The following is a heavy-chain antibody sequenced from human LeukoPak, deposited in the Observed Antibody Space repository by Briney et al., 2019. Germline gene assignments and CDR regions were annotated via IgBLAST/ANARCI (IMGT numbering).Heavy chain of an antibody. J-gene: IGHJ4*02. Sequence: GGSLRLSCAASGFPVINTYMTWVRQAPGKGLEWVSTIYSGGSTYYADSVKGRFTISRDNSKNTLFLQMNSLRVEDTAVYYCAKAPYRYSSSWYGYYFDYWGQGTLVTVSS. CDR2: IYSGGST. CDR1: GFPVINTY. V-gene: IGHV3-66*01. CDR3: AKAPYRYSSSWYGYYFDY. D-gene: IGHD6-13*01.